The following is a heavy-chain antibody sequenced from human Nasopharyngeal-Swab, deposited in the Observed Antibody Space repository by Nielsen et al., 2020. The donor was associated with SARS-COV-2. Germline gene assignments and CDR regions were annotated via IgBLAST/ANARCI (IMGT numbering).Heavy chain of an antibody. CDR3: AVPRDGYNWGLDY. Sequence: ASVKVSCKVSGYTLTELSMHWVRQAPGKGLEWMGGFDPEDGETIYAQKFQGRVTMTRDTSASTAYMELSSLRSEDTAVYYCAVPRDGYNWGLDYWGQGTLVTVSS. CDR2: FDPEDGET. V-gene: IGHV1-24*01. J-gene: IGHJ4*02. CDR1: GYTLTELS. D-gene: IGHD5-24*01.